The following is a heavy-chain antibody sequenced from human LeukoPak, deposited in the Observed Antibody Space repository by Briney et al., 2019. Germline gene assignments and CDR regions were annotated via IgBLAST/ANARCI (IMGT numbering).Heavy chain of an antibody. Sequence: GWSLRLSCAASGFTFSDYYMSWIRQAPGKGLEWVSYISSSGSTIYYADSVRGRFTISRDNAKNSLYLQMNSLRAEDTAVYYCARARPDGSGTDYFDYWGQGTLVTVSS. CDR2: ISSSGSTI. D-gene: IGHD3-10*01. J-gene: IGHJ4*02. V-gene: IGHV3-11*01. CDR1: GFTFSDYY. CDR3: ARARPDGSGTDYFDY.